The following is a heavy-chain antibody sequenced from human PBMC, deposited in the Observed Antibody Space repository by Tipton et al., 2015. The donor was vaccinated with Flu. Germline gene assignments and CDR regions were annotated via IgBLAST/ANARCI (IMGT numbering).Heavy chain of an antibody. CDR1: GGSISSSSYY. J-gene: IGHJ6*02. V-gene: IGHV4-39*07. CDR3: ARERGYSYALYYYGMDV. D-gene: IGHD5-18*01. Sequence: LRLSCTVSGGSISSSSYYWGWIRQPPGKGLEWIGSIYYSGSTYYNPSLKSRVTISVDTSKNQFSLKLSSVTAADTAVYYCARERGYSYALYYYGMDVWGQWTTVTVSS. CDR2: IYYSGST.